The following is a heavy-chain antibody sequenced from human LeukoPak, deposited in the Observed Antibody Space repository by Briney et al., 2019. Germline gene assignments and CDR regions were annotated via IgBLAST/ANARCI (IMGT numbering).Heavy chain of an antibody. J-gene: IGHJ6*02. D-gene: IGHD6-6*01. CDR2: ISSNGGST. V-gene: IGHV3-64*01. Sequence: GGSLRLSCAASGFTFSSYAMHWVRQAPGKGLEYVSAISSNGGSTYYANSVKGRFTISRDNSKNTLYLQMGSLRAEDMAVYYCARGPYSSSKYYHYYGMDVWGQGTTVTVSS. CDR1: GFTFSSYA. CDR3: ARGPYSSSKYYHYYGMDV.